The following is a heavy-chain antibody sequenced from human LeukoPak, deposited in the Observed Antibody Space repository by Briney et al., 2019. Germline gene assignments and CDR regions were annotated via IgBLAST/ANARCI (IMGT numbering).Heavy chain of an antibody. V-gene: IGHV3-23*01. CDR2: MSDSGGRT. CDR1: GITLSNYG. Sequence: PGGSLRLSCAVSGITLSNYGMSWVRQAPGKGLEWVAGMSDSGGRTNYADSVNGRFTIPRDNPKNTLYLQMNSLRAEDTAVYFCAKRGVVIRVILVGFHKEAYYFDSWGQGALVTVSS. J-gene: IGHJ4*02. D-gene: IGHD3-22*01. CDR3: AKRGVVIRVILVGFHKEAYYFDS.